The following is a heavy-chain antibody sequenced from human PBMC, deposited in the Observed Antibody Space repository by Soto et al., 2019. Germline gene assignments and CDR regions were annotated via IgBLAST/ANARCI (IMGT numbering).Heavy chain of an antibody. CDR2: ISYSGSTV. CDR3: ARDPAVGSSGWYYFDY. J-gene: IGHJ4*02. CDR1: GFSFSSHS. Sequence: EVQLVESGGGLVQPGGSLRLSCAASGFSFSSHSMNWVRQSPGKGLEWVSYISYSGSTVYYADSVRGRFTISRDNAKDSLYLQMSSLRDEDTAVYYCARDPAVGSSGWYYFDYWGQGTLVTVSS. D-gene: IGHD6-19*01. V-gene: IGHV3-48*02.